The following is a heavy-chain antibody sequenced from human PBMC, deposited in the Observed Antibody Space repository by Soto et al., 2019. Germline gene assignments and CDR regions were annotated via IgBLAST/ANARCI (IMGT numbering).Heavy chain of an antibody. Sequence: EVQLLESGGGLVQPGGSLRLSCAASGFSFSTYAMSWVRQAPGKGLEWVSGISAGGGNTYYADSVRGRFTISRDNSKNTVDLQISSLRAVDTALYYCAKHSEYQLLSWLDPWGLGTLVTVSS. V-gene: IGHV3-23*01. CDR1: GFSFSTYA. J-gene: IGHJ5*02. CDR3: AKHSEYQLLSWLDP. D-gene: IGHD2-2*01. CDR2: ISAGGGNT.